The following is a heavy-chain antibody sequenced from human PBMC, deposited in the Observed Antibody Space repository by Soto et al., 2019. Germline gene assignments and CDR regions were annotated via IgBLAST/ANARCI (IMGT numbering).Heavy chain of an antibody. D-gene: IGHD1-20*01. CDR1: GGTFTNNA. J-gene: IGHJ5*02. Sequence: QVQLVQSGAEMKKPGSSMKVSCKASGGTFTNNAISWVRQAPGQGLEGMGGIIPMFAATRIAQKFRGRVTIPADEDTSTAYMELSSLRSDDTAVYYCARVAPIFTVVPSQRTRYNWFDPWGQGTLVTVSS. CDR2: IIPMFAAT. V-gene: IGHV1-69*01. CDR3: ARVAPIFTVVPSQRTRYNWFDP.